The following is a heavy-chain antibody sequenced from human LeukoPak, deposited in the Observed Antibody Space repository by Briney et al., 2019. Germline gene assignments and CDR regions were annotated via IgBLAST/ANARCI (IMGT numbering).Heavy chain of an antibody. CDR2: IYSSGST. J-gene: IGHJ6*04. V-gene: IGHV4-59*01. D-gene: IGHD3-10*01. CDR1: GGSISSYY. CDR3: ARESGYYGPGSYYGDYYGMDV. Sequence: PSETLSLTCTVSGGSISSYYWSWIRQPPGKGLEWIGHIYSSGSTNYNPSLKSRVTISVDTSKNQFSLKLSSVTAADTAVYYCARESGYYGPGSYYGDYYGMDVWGKGTTVTVSS.